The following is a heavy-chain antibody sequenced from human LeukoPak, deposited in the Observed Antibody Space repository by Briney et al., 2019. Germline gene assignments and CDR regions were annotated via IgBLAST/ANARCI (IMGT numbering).Heavy chain of an antibody. D-gene: IGHD3-10*01. V-gene: IGHV4-61*02. Sequence: SQTLSLTCTVSGGSISSGSYYWSWIRQPVGKGLEWIGRIYTSGSTNYNPSLKSRVTISVDTSKNQFSLKLSSVTAADTAVYYCARSGYYYGSGSLNWFDPWGQGTLVTVSS. CDR1: GGSISSGSYY. CDR3: ARSGYYYGSGSLNWFDP. J-gene: IGHJ5*02. CDR2: IYTSGST.